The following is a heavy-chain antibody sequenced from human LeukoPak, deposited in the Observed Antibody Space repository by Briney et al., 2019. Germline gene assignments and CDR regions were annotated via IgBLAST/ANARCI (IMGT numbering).Heavy chain of an antibody. CDR3: AFSSSWYGGYYFDY. J-gene: IGHJ4*02. D-gene: IGHD6-13*01. CDR2: IIPIFGTA. V-gene: IGHV1-69*06. Sequence: SVKVSCKASGGTFSSYAISWVRQAPGQGLEWMRGIIPIFGTANYAQKFQGRVTITADKSTSTAYMELSSLRSEDTAVYYCAFSSSWYGGYYFDYWGQGTLVTVSS. CDR1: GGTFSSYA.